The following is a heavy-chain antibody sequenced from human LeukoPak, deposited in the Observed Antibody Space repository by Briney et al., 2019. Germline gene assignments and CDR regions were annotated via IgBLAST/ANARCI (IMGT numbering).Heavy chain of an antibody. Sequence: ASVKVSCKASGYTFTGYYMHWVRQAPGQGLEWMGWINPNSGGTNCAQKFQGWVTMTRDTSISTAYMELSRLRSDDTAVYYCARGKIAAAGTKYYGMDVWGKGTTVTVSS. J-gene: IGHJ6*04. CDR2: INPNSGGT. CDR3: ARGKIAAAGTKYYGMDV. V-gene: IGHV1-2*04. D-gene: IGHD6-13*01. CDR1: GYTFTGYY.